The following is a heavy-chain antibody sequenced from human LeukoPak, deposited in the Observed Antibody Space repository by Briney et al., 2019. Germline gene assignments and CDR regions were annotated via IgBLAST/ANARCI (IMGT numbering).Heavy chain of an antibody. J-gene: IGHJ4*02. CDR3: ATDQSVAGPTTADY. V-gene: IGHV3-20*04. Sequence: GGSLRLSCVASGLTFDDYGMSWVRQAPGKGLEWVSGINWNGGTTTYADSVKGRFTISRDNAKNTLYLQMNSLRAEDTAVYYCATDQSVAGPTTADYWGQGTLVTVSS. CDR1: GLTFDDYG. CDR2: INWNGGTT. D-gene: IGHD1-26*01.